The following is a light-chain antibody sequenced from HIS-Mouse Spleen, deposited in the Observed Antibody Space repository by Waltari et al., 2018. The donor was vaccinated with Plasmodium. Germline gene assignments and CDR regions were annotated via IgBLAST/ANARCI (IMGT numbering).Light chain of an antibody. V-gene: IGKV3-15*01. CDR2: GAS. J-gene: IGKJ1*01. Sequence: EIVMTQSPATLSVSPGERATLSCRASQSVSSNLAWYQQKPGQGPRLRIYGASTRATGIPARFSGSGSGTEFTLTISSLQSEDFAVYYFQQYNNWPAWTFGQGTKVEIK. CDR3: QQYNNWPAWT. CDR1: QSVSSN.